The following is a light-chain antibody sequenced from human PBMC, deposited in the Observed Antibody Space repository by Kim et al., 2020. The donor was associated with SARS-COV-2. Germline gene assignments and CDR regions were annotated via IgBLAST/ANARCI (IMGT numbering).Light chain of an antibody. CDR3: QQSYSTLMYS. J-gene: IGKJ2*03. CDR1: QRISNY. Sequence: ASVGDSGTITSRAGQRISNYFYWYQQKPGQVPKLLIFGASNLQSGVPSRFTGSGSGTDFTLTITNLQPEDSASYYCQQSYSTLMYSFGQGTKLEI. CDR2: GAS. V-gene: IGKV1-39*01.